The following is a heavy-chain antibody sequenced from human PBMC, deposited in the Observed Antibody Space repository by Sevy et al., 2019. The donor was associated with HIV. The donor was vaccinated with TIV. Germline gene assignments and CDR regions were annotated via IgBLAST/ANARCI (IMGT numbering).Heavy chain of an antibody. CDR2: INPNSGGT. Sequence: ASVKVSCKASGYTFTAYYMHWVRQAPGQGLEWMGWINPNSGGTNYAQKFQGWVTMTRDTSISTAYMELSRLRSDDTAVYYCAREKGYYDNSGYQRYDAFDIWGQGTIVTVSS. CDR3: AREKGYYDNSGYQRYDAFDI. D-gene: IGHD3-22*01. V-gene: IGHV1-2*04. CDR1: GYTFTAYY. J-gene: IGHJ3*02.